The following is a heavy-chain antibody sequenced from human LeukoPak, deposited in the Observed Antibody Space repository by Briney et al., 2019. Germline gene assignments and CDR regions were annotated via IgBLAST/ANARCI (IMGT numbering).Heavy chain of an antibody. CDR1: GGSISSSSYY. Sequence: SQTLSLTCTVSGGSISSSSYYWGWIRQPPGKGLEWIGSIYYSGSTYYNPSLKSRVTISVDTSKNQFSLKLSSVTAADTAVYYCASTVLYDFWSGYYLYWGQGTLVTVSS. CDR2: IYYSGST. CDR3: ASTVLYDFWSGYYLY. V-gene: IGHV4-39*01. D-gene: IGHD3-3*01. J-gene: IGHJ4*02.